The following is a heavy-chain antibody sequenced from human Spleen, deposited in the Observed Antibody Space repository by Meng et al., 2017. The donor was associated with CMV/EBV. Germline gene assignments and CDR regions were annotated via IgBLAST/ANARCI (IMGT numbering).Heavy chain of an antibody. J-gene: IGHJ6*02. Sequence: SDYTITRYGVTWVRQAPGQGLEWMGWISAYNGNTNYAQKFQGRVTMTTDSSTSTAYMEVRSLRSDDTAVYYCARWSPGSYYYYYGMDVWGQGTLVTVSS. CDR3: ARWSPGSYYYYYGMDV. CDR2: ISAYNGNT. CDR1: DYTITRYG. V-gene: IGHV1-18*01.